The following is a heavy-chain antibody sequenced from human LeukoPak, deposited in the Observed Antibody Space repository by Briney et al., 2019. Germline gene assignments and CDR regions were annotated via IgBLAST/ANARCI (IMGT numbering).Heavy chain of an antibody. Sequence: SETLSLTCAVSGYSIGSGYYWGWIRQPPGKGLEWIGSIYHSGSTYYNPSLKSRVTISVDTSKNQFSLKLSSVTAADTAVYYCARDSIEDYDILTGYFDYWGQGTLVTVSS. CDR3: ARDSIEDYDILTGYFDY. CDR2: IYHSGST. J-gene: IGHJ4*02. D-gene: IGHD3-9*01. V-gene: IGHV4-38-2*02. CDR1: GYSIGSGYY.